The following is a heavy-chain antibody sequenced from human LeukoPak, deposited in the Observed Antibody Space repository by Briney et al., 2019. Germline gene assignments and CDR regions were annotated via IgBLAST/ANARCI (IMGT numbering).Heavy chain of an antibody. Sequence: SETLSLTCTVSGGSISSYYWSWIRQPPGKGLEWIGYIYYSGSTNYNPSLKSRVTISVDTSKNQFSLKLSSVTAADTAVYYCICRKDIAAAGNYYYYYMDVWGKGTTVTISS. CDR1: GGSISSYY. J-gene: IGHJ6*03. V-gene: IGHV4-59*08. CDR3: ICRKDIAAAGNYYYYYMDV. D-gene: IGHD6-13*01. CDR2: IYYSGST.